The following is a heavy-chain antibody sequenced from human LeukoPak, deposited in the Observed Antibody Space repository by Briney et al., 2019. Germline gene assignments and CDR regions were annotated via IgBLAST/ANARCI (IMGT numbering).Heavy chain of an antibody. CDR1: GGSVTSTSYY. Sequence: SETLSLTCTVSGGSVTSTSYYWGWIRQPPGKGLEWIGSIYYSGSTYYNPSLKSRVTISVDTSKNQFSLKLSPVTAADTAVYYCARAYEMAADYWGQGTLVTVSS. D-gene: IGHD5-24*01. CDR2: IYYSGST. V-gene: IGHV4-39*07. CDR3: ARAYEMAADY. J-gene: IGHJ4*02.